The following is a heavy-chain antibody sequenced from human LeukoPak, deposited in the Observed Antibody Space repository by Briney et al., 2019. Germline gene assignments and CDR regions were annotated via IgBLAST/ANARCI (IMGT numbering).Heavy chain of an antibody. D-gene: IGHD6-19*01. Sequence: GGSLRLSCAASGFTISSHAMSWVRQAPGKGLEWVSAISGSGGITYYADSVKGRFTISRDNSKNTLYLQMNSLRAEDTAVYYCARTQYSSGWYNWFDPWGQGTLVTVSS. CDR2: ISGSGGIT. CDR1: GFTISSHA. J-gene: IGHJ5*02. V-gene: IGHV3-23*01. CDR3: ARTQYSSGWYNWFDP.